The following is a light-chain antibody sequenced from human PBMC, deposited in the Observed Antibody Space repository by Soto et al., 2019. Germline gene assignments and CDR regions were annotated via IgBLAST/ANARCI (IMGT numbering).Light chain of an antibody. Sequence: EIVLTQSPGTLSLSPGEGATLSCGASQSISSNFLAWYQQKRGQAPRLLIHGASNRATGIPDRFSGSGSGTDFTLTISSLQPDDFATYYCQHYNSYSEAFGQGTKVDIK. CDR1: QSISSNF. V-gene: IGKV3-20*01. J-gene: IGKJ1*01. CDR2: GAS. CDR3: QHYNSYSEA.